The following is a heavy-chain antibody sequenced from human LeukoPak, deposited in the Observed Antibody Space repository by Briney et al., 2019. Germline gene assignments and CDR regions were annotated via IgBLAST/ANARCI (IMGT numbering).Heavy chain of an antibody. Sequence: SETLSLTCAVYGASFNTYYWTWIRQSPDKGLEWIGEVKHDGDTNVNPSLRSRVVMSVDASKNQFSLKMTSVTAADTAIYFCARGPDALPNDRLSLFFDFWGQGTLVTVSS. D-gene: IGHD2-8*01. J-gene: IGHJ5*01. CDR1: GASFNTYY. CDR2: VKHDGDT. CDR3: ARGPDALPNDRLSLFFDF. V-gene: IGHV4-34*01.